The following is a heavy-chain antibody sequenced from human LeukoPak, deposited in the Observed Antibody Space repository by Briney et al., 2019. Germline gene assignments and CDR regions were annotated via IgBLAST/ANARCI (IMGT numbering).Heavy chain of an antibody. V-gene: IGHV3-49*03. D-gene: IGHD6-19*01. CDR2: IRNKAYGGTT. CDR1: GFTFGDYA. J-gene: IGHJ4*02. CDR3: TRGGRRGGWYQLGIDY. Sequence: GGSLRLSCTGSGFTFGDYAMSWFRQAPGKGLEWVGFIRNKAYGGTTEYAASVKGIFTISRDDSKSIVYLQMNSVKTEDTAVYYCTRGGRRGGWYQLGIDYWGQGTLVTVSS.